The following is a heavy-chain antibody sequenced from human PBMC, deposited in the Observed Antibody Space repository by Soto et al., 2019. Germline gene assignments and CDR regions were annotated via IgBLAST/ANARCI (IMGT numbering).Heavy chain of an antibody. Sequence: ASVKVSCKASGYTFTSYGISWVRQAPGQGREWMGWISAYNGNTNYAQKLQGRVTMTTDTSTSTAYMELRSLRSGDTAVYYCATVGKAVRFDYWGQGTLVTVSS. CDR2: ISAYNGNT. D-gene: IGHD2-15*01. CDR1: GYTFTSYG. J-gene: IGHJ4*02. CDR3: ATVGKAVRFDY. V-gene: IGHV1-18*01.